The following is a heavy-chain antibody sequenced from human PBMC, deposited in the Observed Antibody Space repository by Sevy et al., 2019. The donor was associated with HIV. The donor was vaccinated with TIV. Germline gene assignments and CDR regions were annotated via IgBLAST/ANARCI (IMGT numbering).Heavy chain of an antibody. CDR3: AKDITIIVGDAFDV. J-gene: IGHJ3*01. CDR1: GFTFSNYA. D-gene: IGHD3-22*01. CDR2: ISDSAYNT. V-gene: IGHV3-23*01. Sequence: GGSLRLSCAASGFTFSNYAMSWVRQAPGKGLEWVSGISDSAYNTYYADSVKGRFTISRDNSKNSLYLQMNSLRAEDTAVYYCAKDITIIVGDAFDVWGLGTMVTVSS.